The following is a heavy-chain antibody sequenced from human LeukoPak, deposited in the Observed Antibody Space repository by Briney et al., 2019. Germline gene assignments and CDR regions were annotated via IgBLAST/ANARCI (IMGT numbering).Heavy chain of an antibody. V-gene: IGHV4-34*01. CDR1: GGSFSGYY. J-gene: IGHJ4*02. D-gene: IGHD5-12*01. CDR3: AQYSGYDFYY. CDR2: IHHSGST. Sequence: SETLSLTCAVYGGSFSGYYWSWIRQPPGKGLEWIGEIHHSGSTNYNPSLKSRVTISVDTSKNQFSLKLSSVTAADTAVYYCAQYSGYDFYYWGQGTLVTVSS.